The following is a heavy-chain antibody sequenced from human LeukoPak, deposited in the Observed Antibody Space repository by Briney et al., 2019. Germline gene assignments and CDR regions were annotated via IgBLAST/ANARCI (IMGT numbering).Heavy chain of an antibody. J-gene: IGHJ3*02. CDR1: GYTFTSYA. D-gene: IGHD1-26*01. CDR3: ARERGELLAFDI. Sequence: ASVKVSCKASGYTFTSYAMHWVRQAPGQRLEWMGWINAGNGNTKYSQKFQGRVTITRDTSASTAYMELSSLRSEDTAVYYCARERGELLAFDIWGQGTMVTVSS. CDR2: INAGNGNT. V-gene: IGHV1-3*01.